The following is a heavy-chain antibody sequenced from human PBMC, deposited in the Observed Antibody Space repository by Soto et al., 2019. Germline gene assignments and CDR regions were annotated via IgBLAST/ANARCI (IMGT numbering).Heavy chain of an antibody. Sequence: PGGSLRLSCAASGFTFSYYPLHWVRRAPGKGLEWVSSISGVRDYIRYADSVKGRFAISRDNAKTSLYLQMNSLTAEDTAVYYCAREGVHNYTEYYSLYWGQGTLVTVST. CDR1: GFTFSYYP. V-gene: IGHV3-21*06. CDR3: AREGVHNYTEYYSLY. J-gene: IGHJ4*02. D-gene: IGHD3-10*01. CDR2: ISGVRDYI.